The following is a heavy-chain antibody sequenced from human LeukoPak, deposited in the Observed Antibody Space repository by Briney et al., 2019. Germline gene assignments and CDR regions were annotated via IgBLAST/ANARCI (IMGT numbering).Heavy chain of an antibody. J-gene: IGHJ4*02. V-gene: IGHV4-59*12. CDR2: IYYSGST. D-gene: IGHD3-22*01. Sequence: SETLSLTCAVYGGSFSGYYWSWIRQPPGKGLEWIGYIYYSGSTNYNPSLKSRVTISVDTSKNQFSLKLSSLTAADTAVYYCARDTSGYRRGSFDYWGQGTLVTVSS. CDR3: ARDTSGYRRGSFDY. CDR1: GGSFSGYY.